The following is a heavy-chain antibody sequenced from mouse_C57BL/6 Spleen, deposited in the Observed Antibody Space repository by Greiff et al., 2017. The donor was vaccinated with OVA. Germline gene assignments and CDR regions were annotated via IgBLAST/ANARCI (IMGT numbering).Heavy chain of an antibody. CDR3: ARAPFYYDYETYYFDY. CDR2: IYPGSGST. J-gene: IGHJ2*01. Sequence: QVQLQQPGAELVKPGASVKMSCKASGYTFTSYWITWVKQRPGQGLEWIGDIYPGSGSTNYNEKFKSKATLPVATSSSTAYMQLSSLTSEDSAVYYCARAPFYYDYETYYFDYWGQGTTLTVSS. CDR1: GYTFTSYW. V-gene: IGHV1-55*01. D-gene: IGHD2-4*01.